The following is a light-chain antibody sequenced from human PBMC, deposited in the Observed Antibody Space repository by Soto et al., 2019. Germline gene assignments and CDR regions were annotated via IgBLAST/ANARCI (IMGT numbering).Light chain of an antibody. CDR2: GAS. V-gene: IGKV3-15*01. Sequence: VMPNSHGPPSVSPGEIATLSCRASQSVSSNLAWYQQKPGQAPRLLIYGASTRATGIPARFSGSGSGTEFTLTISSLQSEDFAVYYCQQYNKCPITFCQGTRLEIK. CDR1: QSVSSN. CDR3: QQYNKCPIT. J-gene: IGKJ5*01.